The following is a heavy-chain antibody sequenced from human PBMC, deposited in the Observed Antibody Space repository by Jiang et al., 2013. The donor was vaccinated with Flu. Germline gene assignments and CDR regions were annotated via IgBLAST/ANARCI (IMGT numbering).Heavy chain of an antibody. D-gene: IGHD6-6*01. J-gene: IGHJ6*02. CDR2: TYYRSKWYN. Sequence: SVSSNSAAWNWIRQSPSRGLEWLGRTYYRSKWYNDYAVSVKSRITINPDTSKNQFSLQLNSVTPEDTAVYYCARVAYSSSSPGVYYYYGMDVWGQGTTVTVSS. CDR3: ARVAYSSSSPGVYYYYGMDV. V-gene: IGHV6-1*01. CDR1: SVSSNSAA.